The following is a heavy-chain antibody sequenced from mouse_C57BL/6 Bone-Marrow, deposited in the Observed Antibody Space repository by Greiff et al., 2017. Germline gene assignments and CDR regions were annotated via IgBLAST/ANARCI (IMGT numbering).Heavy chain of an antibody. J-gene: IGHJ4*01. CDR2: IDPNSGGT. Sequence: VQLQQPGAELVKPGASVKLSCKASGYTFTSYWMHWVKQRPGRGLEWIGRIDPNSGGTKYNEKFKSQATLTVDKPSSTAYMQLSSLTSEDSAVYYCARRNRGYAMDYWGQGTSVTVSS. CDR1: GYTFTSYW. V-gene: IGHV1-72*01. CDR3: ARRNRGYAMDY.